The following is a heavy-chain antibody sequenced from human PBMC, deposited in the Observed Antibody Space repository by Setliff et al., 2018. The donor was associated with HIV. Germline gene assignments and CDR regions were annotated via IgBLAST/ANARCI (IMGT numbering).Heavy chain of an antibody. J-gene: IGHJ6*03. CDR2: ISYSGST. CDR3: ARHRQGLTGSTPGYYMDV. CDR1: GDPISSGSYY. D-gene: IGHD1-7*01. V-gene: IGHV4-39*01. Sequence: SETLSLTCTVSGDPISSGSYYWGWIRQPPGKGLEWIGSISYSGSTYYNPSLKSRVTMSVDTSKNHFSLKLSSVTAADTAVYYCARHRQGLTGSTPGYYMDVWGKGTTVTVSS.